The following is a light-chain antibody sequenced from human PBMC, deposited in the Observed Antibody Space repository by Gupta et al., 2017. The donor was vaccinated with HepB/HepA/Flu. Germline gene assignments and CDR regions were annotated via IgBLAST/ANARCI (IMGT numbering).Light chain of an antibody. CDR2: GAS. J-gene: IGKJ5*01. V-gene: IGKV3-20*01. Sequence: EIVLTQSPGTLSLSPGERATLSCRASQSVSSSYLAWYQQKPGQAPRLLIYGASSRATGIPDRFSGSGSGTDFTLTINRREPEDFAVYYCQQEGSSPITFGQGTRLEIK. CDR3: QQEGSSPIT. CDR1: QSVSSSY.